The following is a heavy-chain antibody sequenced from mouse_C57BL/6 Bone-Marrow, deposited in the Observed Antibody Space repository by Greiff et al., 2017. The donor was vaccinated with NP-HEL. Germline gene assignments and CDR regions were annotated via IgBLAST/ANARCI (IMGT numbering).Heavy chain of an antibody. CDR2: ISDGGSYT. CDR1: GFTFSSYA. J-gene: IGHJ3*01. Sequence: EVQRVESGGGLVKPGGSLKLSCAASGFTFSSYAMSWVRQTPEKRLEWVATISDGGSYTYYPDNVKGRFTISRDNAKNNLYLQRSHLKSEDTAMYYCARDKEGYGGWFAYWGQGTLVTVSA. D-gene: IGHD1-2*01. V-gene: IGHV5-4*01. CDR3: ARDKEGYGGWFAY.